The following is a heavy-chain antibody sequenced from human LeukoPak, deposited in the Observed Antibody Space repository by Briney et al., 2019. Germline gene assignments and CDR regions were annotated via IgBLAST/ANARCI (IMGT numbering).Heavy chain of an antibody. Sequence: GGSLRPSCAASGNYWMHWVRQAPGKGLVWVSHINSDGSWTSYADSVKGRFTISKDNAKNTVYLQMNSLRAEDTAVYYCAKDREMAYNSGLIDYWGQGTLVTVSS. CDR1: GNYW. D-gene: IGHD5-24*01. CDR3: AKDREMAYNSGLIDY. V-gene: IGHV3-74*01. CDR2: INSDGSWT. J-gene: IGHJ4*02.